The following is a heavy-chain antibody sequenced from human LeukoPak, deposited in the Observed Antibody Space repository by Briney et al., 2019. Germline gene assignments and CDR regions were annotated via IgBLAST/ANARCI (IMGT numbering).Heavy chain of an antibody. J-gene: IGHJ4*02. CDR3: ARGNCTSISCFTFDN. D-gene: IGHD2-2*02. V-gene: IGHV3-66*02. CDR2: IYSGGST. CDR1: GFTVSSNY. Sequence: GGSLRLSCAVSGFTVSSNYMTWVRQAPGKGLEWVSLIYSGGSTYYADSVKGRFTISRDSPKNTLYLQMNSLRAEDTAVYYCARGNCTSISCFTFDNWGQGTLVTGSS.